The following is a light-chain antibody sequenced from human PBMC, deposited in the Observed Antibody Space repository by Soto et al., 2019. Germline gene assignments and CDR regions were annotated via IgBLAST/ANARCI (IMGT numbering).Light chain of an antibody. V-gene: IGKV1-5*01. CDR1: QSVSGW. J-gene: IGKJ1*01. Sequence: DIQVSAFPSTLAASVGETVTVTFRASQSVSGWLAWYQQKPGEAPKLLIYDASALPRGVPSRFSGSGSGTKFTLTIASLQPDDFATYYCQQYETFSGTFGPGTKVDIK. CDR2: DAS. CDR3: QQYETFSGT.